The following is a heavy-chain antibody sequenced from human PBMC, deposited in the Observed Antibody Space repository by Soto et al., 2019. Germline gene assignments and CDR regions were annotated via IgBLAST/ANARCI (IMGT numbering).Heavy chain of an antibody. CDR2: IYQSGTT. Sequence: SETLSLTXSVPGGSVRSGSYYWTWIRQPPGKGLEWIGYIYQSGTTNYNASLKSRVTISIDTSKNQFFLKLNSVTAADTAVYYCARDSSGRHDYWGQGTLVTSPQ. D-gene: IGHD3-22*01. V-gene: IGHV4-61*01. CDR1: GGSVRSGSYY. J-gene: IGHJ4*02. CDR3: ARDSSGRHDY.